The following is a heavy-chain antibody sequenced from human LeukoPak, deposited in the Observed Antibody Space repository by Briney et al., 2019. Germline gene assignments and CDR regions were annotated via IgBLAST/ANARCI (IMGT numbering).Heavy chain of an antibody. Sequence: PGRSLRLSCAASGFTFDDYAMHWVRQAPGKGLEWVSGISWNSGSIGYADSVKGRFTISRDNAKNSLYLQMNSLRVEDTALYYCAKDYLYGSGSYLFDYWGQGTLVTVSS. CDR3: AKDYLYGSGSYLFDY. D-gene: IGHD3-10*01. CDR2: ISWNSGSI. J-gene: IGHJ4*02. CDR1: GFTFDDYA. V-gene: IGHV3-9*01.